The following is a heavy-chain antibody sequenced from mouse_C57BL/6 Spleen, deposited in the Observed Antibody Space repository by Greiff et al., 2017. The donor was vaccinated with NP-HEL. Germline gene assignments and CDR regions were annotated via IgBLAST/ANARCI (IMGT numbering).Heavy chain of an antibody. V-gene: IGHV1-53*01. CDR2: INPSNGGT. Sequence: QVQLQQPGTELVKPGASVKLSCKASGYTFTSYWMHWVKQRPGQGLEWIGNINPSNGGTNYNEKFKSKAPLPVDKSSSTAYMQLSSLTSEDSAVYYCALIYYDGSRYFDVWGTGTTVTVSS. J-gene: IGHJ1*03. CDR1: GYTFTSYW. D-gene: IGHD1-1*01. CDR3: ALIYYDGSRYFDV.